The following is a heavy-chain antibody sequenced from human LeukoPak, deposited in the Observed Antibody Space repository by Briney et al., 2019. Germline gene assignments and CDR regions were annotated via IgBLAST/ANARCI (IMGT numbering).Heavy chain of an antibody. CDR3: ARGGGITMVRGVYVVWFDP. V-gene: IGHV1-18*01. CDR1: GYTFTSYG. CDR2: ISAYNGNT. D-gene: IGHD3-10*01. J-gene: IGHJ5*02. Sequence: ASVKVSCKASGYTFTSYGISWVRQAPGQGLEWMGWISAYNGNTNYAQKLQGRVTMTTDTSTSTAYMELRSLRSDDTAVYYCARGGGITMVRGVYVVWFDPWGQGTLVTVSS.